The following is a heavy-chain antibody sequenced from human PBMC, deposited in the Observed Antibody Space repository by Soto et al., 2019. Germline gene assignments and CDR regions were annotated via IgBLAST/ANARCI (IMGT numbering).Heavy chain of an antibody. D-gene: IGHD3-9*01. Sequence: TLSLTCTVSGGSISSSSYYWGWIRQPPGKGLEWIGSIYYSGSTYYNPSLKSRVTISVDTSKNQFSLKLSSVTAADTAVYYCARHSQIYYDILTGYDYWGQGTLVTVSS. CDR2: IYYSGST. CDR1: GGSISSSSYY. CDR3: ARHSQIYYDILTGYDY. J-gene: IGHJ4*02. V-gene: IGHV4-39*01.